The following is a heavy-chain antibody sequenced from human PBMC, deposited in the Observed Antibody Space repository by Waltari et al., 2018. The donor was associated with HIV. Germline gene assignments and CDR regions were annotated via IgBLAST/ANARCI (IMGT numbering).Heavy chain of an antibody. J-gene: IGHJ6*02. CDR2: ISYEGSNK. D-gene: IGHD4-17*01. CDR3: AKDKDSTVTTIFYYYGMDV. CDR1: GLTFSSYG. Sequence: QVQLVESGGGVVQPGRSLRLSCAASGLTFSSYGMHWVRRAPGKGLEWVAVISYEGSNKDYADSVKGRFTISRDNSKNKLYLQMSSLRAEDTAVYYCAKDKDSTVTTIFYYYGMDVWGQGTTVTVSS. V-gene: IGHV3-30*18.